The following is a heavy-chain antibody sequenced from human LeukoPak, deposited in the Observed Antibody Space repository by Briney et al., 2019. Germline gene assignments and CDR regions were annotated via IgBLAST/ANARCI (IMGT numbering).Heavy chain of an antibody. D-gene: IGHD3-22*01. CDR3: ARDGPPSYYYDSSGYYGMWD. CDR1: GFTFSSYS. V-gene: IGHV3-48*01. Sequence: GGSLRLSCAASGFTFSSYSMNWVRQAPGKGLEWVSYISSSSSTIYYADSVKGRFTISRDNAKNSLYLQMNSLRAEDTAVYYCARDGPPSYYYDSSGYYGMWDWGQGTLVTVSS. CDR2: ISSSSSTI. J-gene: IGHJ4*02.